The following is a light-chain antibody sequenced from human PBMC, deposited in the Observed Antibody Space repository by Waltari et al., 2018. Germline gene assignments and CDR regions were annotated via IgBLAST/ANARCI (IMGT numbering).Light chain of an antibody. V-gene: IGLV2-8*01. J-gene: IGLJ1*01. CDR1: SSDVGAYDH. CDR2: EVT. Sequence: QSALTQPPSASGSPGQSVPISCTGPSSDVGAYDHVSWYQQRPGKAPKLMIYEVTKRPSGVPDRFSGSKSGNTASLTVSGLQAEDEADYYCTSYGGSNNFYVYGTGTKVTVL. CDR3: TSYGGSNNFYV.